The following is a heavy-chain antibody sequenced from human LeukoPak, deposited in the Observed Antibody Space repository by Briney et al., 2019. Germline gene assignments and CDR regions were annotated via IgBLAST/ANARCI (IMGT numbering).Heavy chain of an antibody. D-gene: IGHD2-2*01. CDR1: GYTFIAYY. V-gene: IGHV1-2*02. Sequence: ASVMVSCKASGYTFIAYYIHWVRQAPGQGLEWMGWINANSGDTNYAQKFQGRVTMTRDTSISAAYLDLSRLTSDDTAVYYCAKGLSTGWFDSWGQGTLVTVSS. CDR2: INANSGDT. J-gene: IGHJ5*01. CDR3: AKGLSTGWFDS.